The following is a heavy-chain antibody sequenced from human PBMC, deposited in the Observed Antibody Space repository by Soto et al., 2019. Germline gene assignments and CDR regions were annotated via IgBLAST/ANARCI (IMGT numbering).Heavy chain of an antibody. D-gene: IGHD2-21*02. V-gene: IGHV3-30-3*01. CDR1: GFTFSSYA. Sequence: QVQLVESGGGVVQPGRSLRLSCTASGFTFSSYAMHWVRQAPGKGLEWVSLISYDGSNKYYADSVKGRFTISRDNSKNKLYLKMTSLRAEDTAIYYCARDRPSAYCGGDCYSFLDPWGQGTLVTVSS. CDR2: ISYDGSNK. CDR3: ARDRPSAYCGGDCYSFLDP. J-gene: IGHJ5*02.